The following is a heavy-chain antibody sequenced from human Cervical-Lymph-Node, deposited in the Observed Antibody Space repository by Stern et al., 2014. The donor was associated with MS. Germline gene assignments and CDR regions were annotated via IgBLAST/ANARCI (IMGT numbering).Heavy chain of an antibody. J-gene: IGHJ2*01. D-gene: IGHD2-21*01. CDR2: LNPGYSDT. CDR1: GYRFTSYW. V-gene: IGHV5-51*03. Sequence: EDQLVESGAEVKKPGESLKISCKGSGYRFTSYWIGWVRQMPGRGLEWKGILNPGYSDTRYSPSFQGQVTVSADNSIDTAYLQWSSLKASDTAIYYCARRTVISYWYFDLWGRGTLVTVSS. CDR3: ARRTVISYWYFDL.